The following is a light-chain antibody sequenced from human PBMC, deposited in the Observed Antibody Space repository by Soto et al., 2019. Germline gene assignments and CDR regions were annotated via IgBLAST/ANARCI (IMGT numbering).Light chain of an antibody. J-gene: IGKJ5*01. CDR3: QQFYSAPIT. CDR2: SAS. Sequence: DIQMSQSPSSLSASVVVSVTITCRASQTIKNYLNWYQQKPGRAPNLLIYSASTLHSGVPSRFSGTKSATDFTLTITSLQPEDFATYYCQQFYSAPITFGQGTRLEIK. CDR1: QTIKNY. V-gene: IGKV1-39*01.